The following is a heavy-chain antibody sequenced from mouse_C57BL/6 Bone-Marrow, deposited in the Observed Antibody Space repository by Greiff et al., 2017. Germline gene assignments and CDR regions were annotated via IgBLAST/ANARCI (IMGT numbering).Heavy chain of an antibody. CDR2: ISSGGSYT. CDR3: ARVFAD. J-gene: IGHJ3*01. CDR1: GFTFSSYG. Sequence: EVKLVESGGDLVKPGGSLKLSCAASGFTFSSYGMSWVRQTPDKRLEWVATISSGGSYTYYPDSVKGRFTISRDNAKNTLYLQMRSLKSEDTAMYYGARVFADWGQGTLVTGSA. V-gene: IGHV5-6*01.